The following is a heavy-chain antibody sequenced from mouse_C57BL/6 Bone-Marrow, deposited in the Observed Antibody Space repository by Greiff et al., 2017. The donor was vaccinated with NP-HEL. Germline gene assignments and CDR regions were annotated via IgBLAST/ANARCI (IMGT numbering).Heavy chain of an antibody. CDR3: ARRLDSTGYFYAMDY. CDR1: GFTFSDYY. CDR2: ISNGGGST. D-gene: IGHD3-2*02. J-gene: IGHJ4*01. V-gene: IGHV5-12*01. Sequence: EVKVVESGGGLVQPGGSLKLSCAASGFTFSDYYMYWVRQTPEKRLEWVAYISNGGGSTYYPDTVKGRFTFSRDNATNTLYLQMSRLKSEDTAMYYCARRLDSTGYFYAMDYWGQGTSVTVSS.